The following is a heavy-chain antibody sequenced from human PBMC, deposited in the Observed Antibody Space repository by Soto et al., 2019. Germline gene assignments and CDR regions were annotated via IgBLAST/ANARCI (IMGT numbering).Heavy chain of an antibody. D-gene: IGHD3-22*01. CDR2: IFTSDSDT. J-gene: IGHJ5*02. CDR1: GYKFTSSW. Sequence: GESLKISCRTSGYKFTSSWIAWVRQKPGKGLEWMGIIFTSDSDTRYSPSFQGQVTISADRSTSTVFLQWASLKASDTAVYFCARKDKSGYFNWFDPWGQGTLVTVSS. V-gene: IGHV5-51*01. CDR3: ARKDKSGYFNWFDP.